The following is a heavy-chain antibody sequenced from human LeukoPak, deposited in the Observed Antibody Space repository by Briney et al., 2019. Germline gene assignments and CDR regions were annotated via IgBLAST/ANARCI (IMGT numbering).Heavy chain of an antibody. CDR2: ISGSGGST. CDR1: GFTFSSYA. V-gene: IGHV3-23*01. D-gene: IGHD3-9*01. J-gene: IGHJ6*03. Sequence: PGGSLRLSCAASGFTFSSYAMSWVRQAPGKGLEWVSAISGSGGSTYYADSVKGRFTISGDNSKNTLYLQMNSLRAEDTALYYCARGHYDILTGLVYYYYYMDVWGKGTTVTVSS. CDR3: ARGHYDILTGLVYYYYYMDV.